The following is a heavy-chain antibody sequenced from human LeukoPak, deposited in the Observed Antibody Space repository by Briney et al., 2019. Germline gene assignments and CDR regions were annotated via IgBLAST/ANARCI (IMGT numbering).Heavy chain of an antibody. J-gene: IGHJ4*02. V-gene: IGHV4-34*01. CDR3: ARLSSSSPIDY. CDR2: INHSGST. D-gene: IGHD6-6*01. CDR1: GGSINSYY. Sequence: PSETLSLTCTVSGGSINSYYWSWIRQPPGKGLEWIGEINHSGSTNYNPSLKSRVTISVDTSKNQFSLKLSSVTAADTAVYYCARLSSSSPIDYWGQGTLVTVSS.